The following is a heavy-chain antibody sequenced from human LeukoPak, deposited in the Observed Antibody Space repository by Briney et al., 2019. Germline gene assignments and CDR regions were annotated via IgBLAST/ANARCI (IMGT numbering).Heavy chain of an antibody. CDR2: IYSDGST. V-gene: IGHV3-53*01. CDR1: GFTVSSNY. J-gene: IGHJ3*02. CDR3: ARVQSDAFDI. Sequence: GGSLRLSCAASGFTVSSNYMSWVRQAPGKGLEWVSVIYSDGSTYYADSVKGRFTISRDNSKNTLYLQMNSLRAEDTAVYYCARVQSDAFDIWGQGTMVTVSS. D-gene: IGHD4/OR15-4a*01.